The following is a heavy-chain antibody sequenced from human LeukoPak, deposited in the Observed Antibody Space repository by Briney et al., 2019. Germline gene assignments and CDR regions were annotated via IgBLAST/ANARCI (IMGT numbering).Heavy chain of an antibody. CDR2: INSDGNTI. CDR1: GFTFSSYS. J-gene: IGHJ4*02. Sequence: GGSLRLSCAASGFTFSSYSMNWVRQGPGKGLVWVSHINSDGNTIRYADSVKGRFTISRDNAKNTLYLQMNSLRAEDTAMYFCARDFSGAIDYWGRGAQVTVSS. D-gene: IGHD3-10*01. V-gene: IGHV3-74*01. CDR3: ARDFSGAIDY.